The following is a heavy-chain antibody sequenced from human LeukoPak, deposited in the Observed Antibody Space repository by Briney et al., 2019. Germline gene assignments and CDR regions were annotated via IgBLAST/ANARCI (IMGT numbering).Heavy chain of an antibody. CDR2: IYSGGST. Sequence: GGSLRLSCAASGFTVNNNFMSWVRQAPGKGLEWVSVIYSGGSTYYADSVRGRFTISRDNSKNTLYLQMNSLRADDTAVYFCARDSGATRRIDYWGQGTQVTVSS. CDR3: ARDSGATRRIDY. CDR1: GFTVNNNF. J-gene: IGHJ4*02. V-gene: IGHV3-53*01. D-gene: IGHD1-26*01.